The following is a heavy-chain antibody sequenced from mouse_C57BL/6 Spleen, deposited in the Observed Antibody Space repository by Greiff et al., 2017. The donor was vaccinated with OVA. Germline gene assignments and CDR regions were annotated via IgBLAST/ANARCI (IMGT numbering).Heavy chain of an antibody. CDR3: ARGGGNYEGFAY. D-gene: IGHD2-1*01. Sequence: VQLQQSGAELVRPGASVKLSCKASGYTFTDYYINWVKQRPGQGLEWIARIYPGSGNTYYNEKFKGKATLTAEKSSSTAYMQLSSLTSEDSAVYFCARGGGNYEGFAYWGQGTLVTVSA. J-gene: IGHJ3*01. CDR1: GYTFTDYY. CDR2: IYPGSGNT. V-gene: IGHV1-76*01.